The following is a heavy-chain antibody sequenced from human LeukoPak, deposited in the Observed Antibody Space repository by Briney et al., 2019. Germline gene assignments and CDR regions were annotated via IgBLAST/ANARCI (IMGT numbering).Heavy chain of an antibody. Sequence: ASAKVSCKASGYTFTSYYMHWVRQAPGQGLEWMGIINPSGGSTSYAQKFQGRVTMTRDTSTSTVYMELSSLRSEDTAVYYCARGPLPGYYYDSSGYNGAFDIWGQGTMVTVSS. D-gene: IGHD3-22*01. J-gene: IGHJ3*02. CDR2: INPSGGST. CDR1: GYTFTSYY. CDR3: ARGPLPGYYYDSSGYNGAFDI. V-gene: IGHV1-46*01.